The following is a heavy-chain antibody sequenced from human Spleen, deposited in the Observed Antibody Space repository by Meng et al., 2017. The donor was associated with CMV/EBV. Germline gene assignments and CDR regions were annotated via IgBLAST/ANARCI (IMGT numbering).Heavy chain of an antibody. V-gene: IGHV3-30-3*01. D-gene: IGHD6-13*01. CDR1: GFTFSNYA. J-gene: IGHJ6*02. CDR2: ISYDGGNK. CDR3: ARDRPGIAAGGYFHYGMDV. Sequence: GESLKISCVASGFTFSNYAMSWVRQAPGKGLEWVAGISYDGGNKYAADSVKGRFTVSRDNSKNIVYLEMNSLRGEDTAVYYCARDRPGIAAGGYFHYGMDVWGPGTTVTVSS.